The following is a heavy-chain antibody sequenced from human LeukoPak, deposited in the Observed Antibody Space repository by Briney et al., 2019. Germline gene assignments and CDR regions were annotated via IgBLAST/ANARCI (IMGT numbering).Heavy chain of an antibody. CDR1: GFTFSYHW. Sequence: GGSLRLSCGASGFTFSYHWLHWVRQVPGKGLVWVSRIDGGGSSTSYADSVKGRFSISRDNAKSTLYLQMSSLRAEDTAVYYCARGPGSSGGAYVGDYWGPGTLVTVSS. J-gene: IGHJ4*01. V-gene: IGHV3-74*01. CDR2: IDGGGSST. CDR3: ARGPGSSGGAYVGDY. D-gene: IGHD3-22*01.